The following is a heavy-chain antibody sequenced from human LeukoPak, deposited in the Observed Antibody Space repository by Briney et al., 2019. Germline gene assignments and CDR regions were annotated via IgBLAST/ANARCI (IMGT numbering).Heavy chain of an antibody. J-gene: IGHJ4*02. CDR1: GGSISSSSYY. Sequence: PSETLSLTCTVSGGSISSSSYYWGWIRQPPGKGLEWIGSIYYSGSTYYNPSLKSRVTISVDTSKNQFSLKLSFVTAADTAVYYCARDYYDSSGYSRFDYWGQGTLVTVSS. D-gene: IGHD3-22*01. CDR2: IYYSGST. CDR3: ARDYYDSSGYSRFDY. V-gene: IGHV4-39*07.